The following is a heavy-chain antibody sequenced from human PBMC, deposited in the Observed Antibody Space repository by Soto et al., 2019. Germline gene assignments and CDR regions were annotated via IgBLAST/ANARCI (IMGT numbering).Heavy chain of an antibody. V-gene: IGHV1-69*01. D-gene: IGHD6-6*01. Sequence: QVQLVQSGAEVKKPGSSVKVSCKASGGTFSSYAISWVRQAPGQGLEWMGGIIPIFGTANYAQKFQGRVTITADESTSTAYMELSSLRSEDTAMYYCAIVAQLVRGARGGMDVWGQGTTVTVSS. J-gene: IGHJ6*02. CDR2: IIPIFGTA. CDR3: AIVAQLVRGARGGMDV. CDR1: GGTFSSYA.